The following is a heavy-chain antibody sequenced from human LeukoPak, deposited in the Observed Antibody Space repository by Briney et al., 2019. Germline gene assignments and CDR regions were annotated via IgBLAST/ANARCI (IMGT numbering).Heavy chain of an antibody. V-gene: IGHV3-7*01. D-gene: IGHD6-19*01. CDR1: GFTFSSYW. J-gene: IGHJ4*02. CDR2: IKQDGSEK. Sequence: PGGSLRLSCAASGFTFSSYWMSWVRQAPGKGLEWVANIKQDGSEKYYLDSVKGRFTISSDNAENSLYLQMNSLRAEDTAVYYCATEASSGLEDWGQGILVTVSS. CDR3: ATEASSGLED.